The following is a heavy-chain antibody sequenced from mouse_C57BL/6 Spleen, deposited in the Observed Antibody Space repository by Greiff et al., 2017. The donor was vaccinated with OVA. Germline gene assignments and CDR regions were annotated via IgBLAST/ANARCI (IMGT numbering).Heavy chain of an antibody. Sequence: QVQLQQPGAELVKPGASVQMSCKASGYTFTSYWITWVKQRPGQGLEWIGDIYPGSGSTNYNEKFKSKATLTVDTSSSTAYMQLSSLTSEDSAVYYCASYGSSCRYFDVWSTGTTVTVSS. CDR1: GYTFTSYW. D-gene: IGHD1-1*01. CDR3: ASYGSSCRYFDV. J-gene: IGHJ1*03. CDR2: IYPGSGST. V-gene: IGHV1-55*01.